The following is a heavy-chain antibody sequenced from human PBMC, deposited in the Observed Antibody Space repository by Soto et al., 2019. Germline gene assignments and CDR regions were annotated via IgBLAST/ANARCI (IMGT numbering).Heavy chain of an antibody. J-gene: IGHJ6*03. V-gene: IGHV4-39*01. CDR1: GGSISSSSYY. D-gene: IGHD6-19*01. CDR3: ARGVIAVAGSNYYYYYMDV. Sequence: SETLSLTCTFSGGSISSSSYYWGWIRQPPGKGLEWIGSIYYSGSTYYNPSLKSRVTISVDTSKNQFSLKLSSVTAADTAVYYCARGVIAVAGSNYYYYYMDVWGKGTTVTVSS. CDR2: IYYSGST.